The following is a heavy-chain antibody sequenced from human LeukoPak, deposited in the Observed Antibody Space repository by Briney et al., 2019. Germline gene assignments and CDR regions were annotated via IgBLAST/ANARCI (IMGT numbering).Heavy chain of an antibody. J-gene: IGHJ4*02. CDR2: IYTRGST. D-gene: IGHD6-25*01. Sequence: PSETLSVTCTVSGGSIINYYWSWIRQPVGKGLEWIGRIYTRGSTNYNPSLKSRVTMSVDTSKNQFSLKLSSVTAADTAVYYCARHAAWYFDNWGQGTLVTVSS. V-gene: IGHV4-4*07. CDR3: ARHAAWYFDN. CDR1: GGSIINYY.